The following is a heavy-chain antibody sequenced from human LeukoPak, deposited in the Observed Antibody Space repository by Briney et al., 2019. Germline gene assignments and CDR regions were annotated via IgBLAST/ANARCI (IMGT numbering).Heavy chain of an antibody. CDR1: GGSFSGYY. V-gene: IGHV4-34*01. CDR2: INHSGST. D-gene: IGHD6-13*01. J-gene: IGHJ3*01. Sequence: PSETLSLTCAVYGGSFSGYYWSWIRQPPAKGLAWIGEINHSGSTNYNPSLKSRVTISMDTSKNQFSLKLRSVTAADTAVYYCARICVVSVEQQLVRENAFDFWGQGTMATVSS. CDR3: ARICVVSVEQQLVRENAFDF.